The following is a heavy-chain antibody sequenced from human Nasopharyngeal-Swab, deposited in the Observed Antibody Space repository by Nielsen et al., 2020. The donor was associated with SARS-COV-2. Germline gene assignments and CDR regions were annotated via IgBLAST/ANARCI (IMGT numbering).Heavy chain of an antibody. CDR1: GYTFTNYA. J-gene: IGHJ3*02. Sequence: ASVKVSCKASGYTFTNYAMNWVRQAPGQGLERMGRINPNSGGTNSAQKFQGRVTMTRDTSISTAYMGLSGLGSADTALYFCARGACTGNSCYTGANTFHIWGLGTMVTVSS. D-gene: IGHD2-8*02. V-gene: IGHV1-2*06. CDR2: INPNSGGT. CDR3: ARGACTGNSCYTGANTFHI.